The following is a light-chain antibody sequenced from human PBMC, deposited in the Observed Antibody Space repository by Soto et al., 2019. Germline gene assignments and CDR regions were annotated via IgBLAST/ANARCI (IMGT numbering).Light chain of an antibody. CDR1: SSDVGGYNY. J-gene: IGLJ1*01. V-gene: IGLV2-8*01. CDR3: CSLTTSHTYV. Sequence: QSVLTQPSSASGSPGQSLTISCTGTSSDVGGYNYVFWYQQHPGKAPKLMIYEVNKRPSGVPDRFSGSKSGNTASLTVSGLQAEDEADYYCCSLTTSHTYVFGSGTKLTVL. CDR2: EVN.